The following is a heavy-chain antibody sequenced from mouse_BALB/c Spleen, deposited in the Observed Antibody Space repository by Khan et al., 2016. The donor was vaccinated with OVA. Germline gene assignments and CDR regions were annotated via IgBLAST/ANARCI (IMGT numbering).Heavy chain of an antibody. CDR3: ARSNGNYWFAY. D-gene: IGHD2-1*01. CDR2: INTYTGEP. J-gene: IGHJ3*01. V-gene: IGHV9-3-1*01. Sequence: QIQVVQSGPELKKPGETVKISCKASGYTLTNYGMNWVKQAPGKGLKWMGWINTYTGEPTFAEDFKGRIAFSLETSASTAYLQINNLKNEDTATYFCARSNGNYWFAYWGHGTLVTVSA. CDR1: GYTLTNYG.